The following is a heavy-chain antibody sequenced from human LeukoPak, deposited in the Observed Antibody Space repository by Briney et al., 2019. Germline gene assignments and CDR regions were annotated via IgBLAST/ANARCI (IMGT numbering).Heavy chain of an antibody. Sequence: GGSLRLSCAASGFTFDDYAMHWVRQAPGKGLEWVSGISWNSGSIGYADSVKGRFTISRDNAKNSLYLQMNSLRAEDTALYYCAKDLKWLVEGDAFDIWGQGTMVTVSS. CDR3: AKDLKWLVEGDAFDI. J-gene: IGHJ3*02. CDR1: GFTFDDYA. CDR2: ISWNSGSI. D-gene: IGHD6-19*01. V-gene: IGHV3-9*01.